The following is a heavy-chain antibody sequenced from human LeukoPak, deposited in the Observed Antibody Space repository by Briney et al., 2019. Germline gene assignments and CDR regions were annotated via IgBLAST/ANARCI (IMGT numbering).Heavy chain of an antibody. J-gene: IGHJ6*04. V-gene: IGHV3-30*04. D-gene: IGHD3-10*02. CDR1: GFTFSSYA. Sequence: PGGSLRLSCAASGFTFSSYAMHWVRQAPGKGLEWVAVISYDGSNKYYADSVKGRFTISRDNSKNTLYLQMNNLRAEDTAVYYCAELGITMIGGVWGKGTTVTISS. CDR2: ISYDGSNK. CDR3: AELGITMIGGV.